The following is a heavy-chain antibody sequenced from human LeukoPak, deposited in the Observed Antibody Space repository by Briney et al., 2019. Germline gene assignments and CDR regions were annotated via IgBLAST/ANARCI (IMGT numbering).Heavy chain of an antibody. D-gene: IGHD3-10*01. CDR3: ASPSFRSGSYYNS. CDR2: IIPILVIA. CDR1: GGTFSSYA. Sequence: SVKVSCKASGGTFSSYAISWVRQAPGQGLEWLGRIIPILVIANYAQKFQGRVTITAHKSTSTAYMELSSLRSEDTAVYYCASPSFRSGSYYNSWGQRTLVTVSS. V-gene: IGHV1-69*04. J-gene: IGHJ4*02.